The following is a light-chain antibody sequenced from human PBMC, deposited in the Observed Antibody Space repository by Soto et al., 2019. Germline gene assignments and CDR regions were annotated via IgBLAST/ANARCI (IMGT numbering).Light chain of an antibody. CDR3: AAWDDSLNAWV. Sequence: QSVLTQPPSASGTPGQRVTISCSGRNANIGNNFVCWYQQLPGTAPKLLIYSNNQRPSGVPDRFSGSKSGTSASLAISGLQSEDEADYYCAAWDDSLNAWVFGGGTKLTVL. J-gene: IGLJ3*02. CDR2: SNN. CDR1: NANIGNNF. V-gene: IGLV1-44*01.